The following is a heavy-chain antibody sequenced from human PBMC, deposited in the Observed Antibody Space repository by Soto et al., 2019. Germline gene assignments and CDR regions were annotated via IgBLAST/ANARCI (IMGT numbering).Heavy chain of an antibody. J-gene: IGHJ3*02. CDR3: ARTRYSGYDYTWRGDAFAI. D-gene: IGHD5-12*01. CDR2: ISGSSSTI. V-gene: IGHV3-48*01. CDR1: GFTFSSYS. Sequence: PGGSLRLSCAASGFTFSSYSMNWVHQAPGKGLEWVSYISGSSSTIYYADSVKGRFTISRDNAKNSLYLQMNSLRAEDTAVYYCARTRYSGYDYTWRGDAFAIWGQGTMVTVSS.